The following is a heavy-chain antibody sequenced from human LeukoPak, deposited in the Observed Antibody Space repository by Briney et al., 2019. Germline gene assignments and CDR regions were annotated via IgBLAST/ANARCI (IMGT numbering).Heavy chain of an antibody. CDR3: ARAKYYYDSSGYYQRNWFDP. V-gene: IGHV3-48*03. D-gene: IGHD3-22*01. CDR2: ISSSAGTI. J-gene: IGHJ5*02. Sequence: GGSLRLSCAAAGFTFSRYEMNWVRQAPGKGLEWVSYISSSAGTIYYADSVKGRFTISRDNSKNTLYLQMNSLRAEDTAVYYCARAKYYYDSSGYYQRNWFDPWGQGTLVTVSS. CDR1: GFTFSRYE.